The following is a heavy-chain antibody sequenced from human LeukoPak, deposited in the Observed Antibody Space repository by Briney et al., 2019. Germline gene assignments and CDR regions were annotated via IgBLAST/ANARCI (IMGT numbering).Heavy chain of an antibody. CDR1: GFTFSSYW. CDR2: IKQDGSEK. J-gene: IGHJ4*02. V-gene: IGHV3-7*03. D-gene: IGHD1-26*01. Sequence: GGSLRLSCVASGFTFSSYWMSWVRQAPGKGPEWVANIKQDGSEKYVDSVKGRFTISRDNAKNSLYLQMNSLRAEDTALYYCAKDIVDSGSHWAFDYWGQGTLVTVSS. CDR3: AKDIVDSGSHWAFDY.